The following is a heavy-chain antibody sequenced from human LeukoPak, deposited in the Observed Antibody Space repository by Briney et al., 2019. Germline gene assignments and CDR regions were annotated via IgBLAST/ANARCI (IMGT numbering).Heavy chain of an antibody. Sequence: PGGSLRLSCAASGFTFSSYWMSWVRQAPGKGLEWVANIKQDGSEKYYVDSVKGRFTISRDNAKNSLYLQMNSLRAEDTAVYYCAGDFTYPDPDSDSSGSDYWGQGTLVTVSS. CDR2: IKQDGSEK. J-gene: IGHJ4*02. V-gene: IGHV3-7*01. D-gene: IGHD3-22*01. CDR3: AGDFTYPDPDSDSSGSDY. CDR1: GFTFSSYW.